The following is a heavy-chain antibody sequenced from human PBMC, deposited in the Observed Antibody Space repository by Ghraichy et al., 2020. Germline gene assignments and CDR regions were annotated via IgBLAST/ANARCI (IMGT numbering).Heavy chain of an antibody. Sequence: SETLSLTCAVYGGSFSDYYWSWIRQSPGKGLEWIGEINHSGSTNYNPSLKSRVTLSVDSSKNQFSLKLTSVTAADTAVYYCARASSRYLYDLLTGSFHDYYYMDVWAKGTTVTVSS. V-gene: IGHV4-34*01. CDR1: GGSFSDYY. J-gene: IGHJ6*03. CDR2: INHSGST. D-gene: IGHD3-9*01. CDR3: ARASSRYLYDLLTGSFHDYYYMDV.